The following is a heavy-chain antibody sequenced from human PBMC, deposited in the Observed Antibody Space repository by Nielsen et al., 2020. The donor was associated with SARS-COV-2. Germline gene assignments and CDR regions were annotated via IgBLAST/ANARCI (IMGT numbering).Heavy chain of an antibody. J-gene: IGHJ4*02. CDR1: GGSFSGHY. V-gene: IGHV4-59*11. CDR2: VYASGST. CDR3: ARGRWEEYFDY. D-gene: IGHD1-26*01. Sequence: SETLSLTCAVYGGSFSGHYWSWIRQPPGKGLEWIAYVYASGSTNYNPSLQSRVTISSDTSKNEFSLRLTSVTAADTAVYYCARGRWEEYFDYWGQGTLVTVSS.